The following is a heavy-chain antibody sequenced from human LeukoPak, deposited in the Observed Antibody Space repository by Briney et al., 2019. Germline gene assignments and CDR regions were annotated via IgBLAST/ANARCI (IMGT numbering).Heavy chain of an antibody. V-gene: IGHV4-31*03. CDR2: IYYSGST. D-gene: IGHD6-13*01. Sequence: PSETLSLTCTASGGSISSGGYYWSWIRQHPGKGLEWIGYIYYSGSTYYNPSLKSRVTISVDTSKNQFSLKLSSVTAADTAVYYCARDVIAAAGIFDYWGQGTLVTVSS. CDR1: GGSISSGGYY. J-gene: IGHJ4*02. CDR3: ARDVIAAAGIFDY.